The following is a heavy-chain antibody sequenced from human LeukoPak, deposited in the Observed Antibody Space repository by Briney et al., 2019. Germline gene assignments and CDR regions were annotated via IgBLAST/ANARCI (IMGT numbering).Heavy chain of an antibody. CDR2: INHSGSS. CDR3: ARGRSLVRGLIIKQTDYAMDV. V-gene: IGHV4-34*01. J-gene: IGHJ6*02. Sequence: PSETLSLTCAVYGGSFSGYYWSWIRQPPGKGLEWIGEINHSGSSNYNPSLKSRVTISVDMSKNQFSLKLSSVTAADTAVHYCARGRSLVRGLIIKQTDYAMDVWGQGTTVTVSS. CDR1: GGSFSGYY. D-gene: IGHD3-10*01.